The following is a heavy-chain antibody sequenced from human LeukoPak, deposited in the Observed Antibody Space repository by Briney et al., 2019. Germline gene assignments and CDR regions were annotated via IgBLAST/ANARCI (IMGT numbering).Heavy chain of an antibody. CDR1: GGTFSSYA. J-gene: IGHJ4*02. CDR2: ISAYNGNP. CDR3: ARVGYCSSTSCYTDPSTYYFDY. D-gene: IGHD2-2*02. V-gene: IGHV1-18*01. Sequence: APVKVSCKASGGTFSSYAISWVRQAPGQGLEWMGWISAYNGNPNYAQKLQGRVTMTTDTSTSTAYMELRSLISDDTAVYYCARVGYCSSTSCYTDPSTYYFDYWGQGTLVTASS.